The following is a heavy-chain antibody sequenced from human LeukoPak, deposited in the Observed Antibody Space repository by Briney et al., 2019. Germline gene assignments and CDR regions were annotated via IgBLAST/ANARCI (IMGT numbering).Heavy chain of an antibody. CDR1: GGSISSYY. CDR2: IYYSGST. V-gene: IGHV4-59*01. CDR3: GGGGGGDTAMVTDY. J-gene: IGHJ4*02. Sequence: SETLSLTCTVSGGSISSYYWSWIRQPPGKGLEWIGYIYYSGSTNYNPSLKSRVTISVDTSKNQFSLKLSSVTAADTAVYYCGGGGGGDTAMVTDYWGQGTLVTVSS. D-gene: IGHD5-18*01.